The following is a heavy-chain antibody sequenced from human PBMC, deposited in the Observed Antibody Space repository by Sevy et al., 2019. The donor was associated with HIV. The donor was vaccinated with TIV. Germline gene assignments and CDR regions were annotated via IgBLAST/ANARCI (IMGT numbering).Heavy chain of an antibody. D-gene: IGHD3-3*01. J-gene: IGHJ4*02. CDR3: ARDNNYDFWSAYSVQYFDY. CDR1: GFTFSSYS. V-gene: IGHV3-48*02. CDR2: ISSSSSTI. Sequence: GGSLRLSCAASGFTFSSYSMNWVRQAPGKGLEWVSYISSSSSTIYYADSVKGRFTISRDNAKNTLYLQMNSLRDEDTAVYYCARDNNYDFWSAYSVQYFDYWGQGTLVTVS.